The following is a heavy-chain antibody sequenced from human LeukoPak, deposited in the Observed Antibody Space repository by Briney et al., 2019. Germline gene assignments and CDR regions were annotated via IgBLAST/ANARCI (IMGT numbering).Heavy chain of an antibody. Sequence: SETLSLTCTVSGGSISSYYWSWIRQPPGKGLEWTGYIYYSGSTNYNPSLKGRVTISVDTSKNQFSLKLSSVTAADTAVYYCARDKGLAAAGHWYFDLWGRGTLVTVSS. D-gene: IGHD6-13*01. CDR3: ARDKGLAAAGHWYFDL. J-gene: IGHJ2*01. V-gene: IGHV4-59*01. CDR1: GGSISSYY. CDR2: IYYSGST.